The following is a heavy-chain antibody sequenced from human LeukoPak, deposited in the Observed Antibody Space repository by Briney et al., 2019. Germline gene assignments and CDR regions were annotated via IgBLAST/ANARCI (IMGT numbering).Heavy chain of an antibody. V-gene: IGHV4-34*01. J-gene: IGHJ5*02. CDR1: GGSFSGYY. CDR2: INHSGST. Sequence: SETLSLTCAVYGGSFSGYYWSWIRQPPEKGLEWIGEINHSGSTNYNPSLKSRVTISVDTSKNQFSLKLSSVTAADTAVYYCASAGPDYGDSRVGNWFDPWGQGTLVTVSS. CDR3: ASAGPDYGDSRVGNWFDP. D-gene: IGHD4-17*01.